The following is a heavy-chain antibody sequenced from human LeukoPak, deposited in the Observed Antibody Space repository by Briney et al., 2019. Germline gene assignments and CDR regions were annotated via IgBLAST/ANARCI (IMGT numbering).Heavy chain of an antibody. J-gene: IGHJ4*02. CDR3: ARALYSSGWYFIH. CDR2: IYHSGST. V-gene: IGHV4-38-2*01. D-gene: IGHD6-19*01. CDR1: GYSIISGYY. Sequence: SETLSLTCAVSGYSIISGYYWGWIRQPPGKGLEWIGSIYHSGSTYYNPSLKSRVTISVDTSKNQFSLKLSSVTAADTAVYYCARALYSSGWYFIHWGQGTLVTVSS.